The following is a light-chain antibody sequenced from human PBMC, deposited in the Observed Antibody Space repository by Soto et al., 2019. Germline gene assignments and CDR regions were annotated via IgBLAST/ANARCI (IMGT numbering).Light chain of an antibody. CDR3: QQRSNLPWT. CDR1: QKISGY. V-gene: IGKV3-11*01. CDR2: DAS. Sequence: IVLTHSPATLSFSPWQRSTLSFRASQKISGYLAWYQQKPGQAPRLLIYDASNRATGIPVRFSGSGSGTDYTLTVSSLEPEDFAVYYCQQRSNLPWTFGQGTKVDIK. J-gene: IGKJ1*01.